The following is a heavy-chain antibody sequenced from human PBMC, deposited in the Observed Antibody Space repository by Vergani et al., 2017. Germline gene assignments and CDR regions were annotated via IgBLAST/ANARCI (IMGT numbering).Heavy chain of an antibody. CDR3: ARVNTETNGHLYYYYYMDV. D-gene: IGHD4-11*01. J-gene: IGHJ6*03. V-gene: IGHV4-34*01. CDR2: IHHTGRP. Sequence: QVQLQQWGGGPLKPLETLSLTCVVIGGSFTSYHLTWIRPSPGEGLAWVGDIHHTGRPDYIPSLKSRVTMSVDKFRNQFSLTLNSVTATDTAIFFFARVNTETNGHLYYYYYMDVWGQGTAVTVS. CDR1: GGSFTSYH.